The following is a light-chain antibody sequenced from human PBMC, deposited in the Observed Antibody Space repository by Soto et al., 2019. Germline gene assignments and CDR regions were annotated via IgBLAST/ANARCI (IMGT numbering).Light chain of an antibody. CDR3: CSYANTTTV. V-gene: IGLV2-23*01. CDR2: EGS. J-gene: IGLJ3*02. Sequence: QSALTQPASVSGSPGQSITISCTGTSSDVGSHNLVSWYQHHPDKAPKLMLYEGSKRPSGVSARFSGSKSDNTASLTISGLQAEDEADYYCCSYANTTTVFGGGTKLTVL. CDR1: SSDVGSHNL.